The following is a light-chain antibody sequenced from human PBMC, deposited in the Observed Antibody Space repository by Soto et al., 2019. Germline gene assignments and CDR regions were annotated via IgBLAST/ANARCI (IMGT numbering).Light chain of an antibody. V-gene: IGKV1-39*01. CDR1: QSIASY. CDR3: QQTYSTPYT. Sequence: DIQMTQSPSSLSASVGDRVTLTCRASQSIASYFNSYQLKPGKAPKLLIYSTSSLQIGVPSRFIGSGSGTAFTLTCRTLHPADFAPYYCQQTYSTPYTFGQGVRLEIK. J-gene: IGKJ2*01. CDR2: STS.